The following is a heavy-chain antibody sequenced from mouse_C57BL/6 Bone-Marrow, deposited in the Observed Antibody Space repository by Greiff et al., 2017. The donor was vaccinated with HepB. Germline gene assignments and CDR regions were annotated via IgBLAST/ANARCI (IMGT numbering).Heavy chain of an antibody. Sequence: QVTLKESGPGILQPSQTLSLTCSFSGFSLSTFGMGVGWIRQPSGKGLEWLAHIWWDDDKYYNPALKSRLTISKDTSKNPLFLKIANVDTADTATYSCARGYDGYYFDYWGQGTTLTVSS. CDR2: IWWDDDK. CDR1: GFSLSTFGMG. J-gene: IGHJ2*01. D-gene: IGHD2-2*01. V-gene: IGHV8-8*01. CDR3: ARGYDGYYFDY.